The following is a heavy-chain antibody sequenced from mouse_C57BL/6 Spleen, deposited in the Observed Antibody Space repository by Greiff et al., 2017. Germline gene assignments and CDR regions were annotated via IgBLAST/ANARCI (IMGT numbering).Heavy chain of an antibody. D-gene: IGHD2-4*01. V-gene: IGHV1-62-2*01. CDR1: GYTFTEYT. CDR3: ARHEGIYDYDEDCAMDY. CDR2: FYPGSGSI. Sequence: VKLMESGAELVKPGASVKLSCKASGYTFTEYTIHWVKQRSGQGLEWIGWFYPGSGSIKYNEKFKDKATLTTDKSSSTVYMELSRLTSEDSAVYFCARHEGIYDYDEDCAMDYWGQGTSVTVSS. J-gene: IGHJ4*01.